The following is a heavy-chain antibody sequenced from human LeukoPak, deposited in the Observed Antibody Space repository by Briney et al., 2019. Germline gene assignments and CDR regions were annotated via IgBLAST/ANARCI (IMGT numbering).Heavy chain of an antibody. D-gene: IGHD6-19*01. J-gene: IGHJ5*02. CDR3: ARATKVVSGKAAWFDP. CDR1: GYTFTGYY. V-gene: IGHV1-2*02. Sequence: GASVKVSCKASGYTFTGYYIYWVRQAPGQGLAWMGCINSGSGGTNNAQKFQGRVTMTRDTSISTAYMEVSSLRSDDTAVYYCARATKVVSGKAAWFDPWGQGTLVTVSS. CDR2: INSGSGGT.